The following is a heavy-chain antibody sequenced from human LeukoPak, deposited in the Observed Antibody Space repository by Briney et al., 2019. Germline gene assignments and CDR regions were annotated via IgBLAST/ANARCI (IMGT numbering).Heavy chain of an antibody. CDR1: GFTFSSYG. J-gene: IGHJ6*02. CDR2: IWYDGSNK. D-gene: IGHD3-9*01. V-gene: IGHV3-33*01. CDR3: ARGGTDILTGYPKIYYYYYGMDV. Sequence: PGGSLRLSCAASGFTFSSYGMLWVRQAPGKGLEWVAVIWYDGSNKYYADSVKGRFTISRDNAKNTLYLQMNSLRAEDTAVYCCARGGTDILTGYPKIYYYYYGMDVWGQGTTVTVSS.